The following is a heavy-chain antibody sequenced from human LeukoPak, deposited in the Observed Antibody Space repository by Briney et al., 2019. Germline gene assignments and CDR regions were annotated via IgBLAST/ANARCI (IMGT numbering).Heavy chain of an antibody. CDR1: GYSFTSYW. Sequence: GESLKISCKGSGYSFTSYWIGWVRQMPGKGLEWMGIIYPGDSDTRYSPSFQGQVTISADKSISTAYLQWSSLKASDTAMYYCATLEIDDYSNPNWFDPWGQGTLVTVSS. CDR3: ATLEIDDYSNPNWFDP. V-gene: IGHV5-51*01. D-gene: IGHD4-11*01. J-gene: IGHJ5*02. CDR2: IYPGDSDT.